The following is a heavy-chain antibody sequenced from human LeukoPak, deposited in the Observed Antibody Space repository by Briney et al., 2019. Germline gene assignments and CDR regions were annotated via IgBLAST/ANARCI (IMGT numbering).Heavy chain of an antibody. CDR1: GYTFTSYG. Sequence: GASVKVSCKASGYTFTSYGISWVRQAPGQGLEWIGWISAYNCNTNYAQKLQGRVTMTTDTSTSTAYMELRSLRSDDTAVYYCAREGILLWFGELLSRLKQGGQYYFDYWGQGTLVTVSS. CDR3: AREGILLWFGELLSRLKQGGQYYFDY. D-gene: IGHD3-10*01. V-gene: IGHV1-18*01. CDR2: ISAYNCNT. J-gene: IGHJ4*02.